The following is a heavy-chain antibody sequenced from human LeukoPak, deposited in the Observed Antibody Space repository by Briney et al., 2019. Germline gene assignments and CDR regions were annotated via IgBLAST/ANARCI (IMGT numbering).Heavy chain of an antibody. D-gene: IGHD3-22*01. CDR2: IWYDGSNK. CDR3: ARDSDSSGYYSFDY. J-gene: IGHJ4*02. Sequence: GGSLRLSCAASGFTFSSYGMHWVRQAPGKGLEWVAVIWYDGSNKYYADSVKGRFTISRDNSKNTLYLQMNSLRAEDTAVYYCARDSDSSGYYSFDYWGQGILVTVSS. V-gene: IGHV3-33*01. CDR1: GFTFSSYG.